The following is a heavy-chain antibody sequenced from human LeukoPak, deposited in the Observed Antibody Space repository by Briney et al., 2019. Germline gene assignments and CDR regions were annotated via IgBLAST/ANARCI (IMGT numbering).Heavy chain of an antibody. CDR2: ISSASGSI. V-gene: IGHV3-48*04. CDR1: GFTFSSYS. Sequence: PGGSLRLSCAASGFTFSSYSMNWVRQAPGKGLEWVSYISSASGSIYYADSVKGRFTISRDNAKNSLFLQMNSLRAEDTAVYYCARLRAYCSSTSCYYDYWGQGTLVTVSS. D-gene: IGHD2-2*01. J-gene: IGHJ4*02. CDR3: ARLRAYCSSTSCYYDY.